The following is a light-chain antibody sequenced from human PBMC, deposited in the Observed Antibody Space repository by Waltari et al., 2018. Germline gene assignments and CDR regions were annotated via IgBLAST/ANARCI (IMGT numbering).Light chain of an antibody. CDR3: QTWDRNTGV. CDR1: EVGNKY. Sequence: SYDLIQPPSVSVSPGQTASITCSGDEVGNKYVYWYQQKSGQSPILVIYQDTNRPAGIPERFSGCKSGNTATLTIRGTQALDEADFYCQTWDRNTGVFGGGTKLTVL. CDR2: QDT. V-gene: IGLV3-1*01. J-gene: IGLJ2*01.